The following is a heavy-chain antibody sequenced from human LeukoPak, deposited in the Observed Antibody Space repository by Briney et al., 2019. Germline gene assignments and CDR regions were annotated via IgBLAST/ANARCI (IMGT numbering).Heavy chain of an antibody. D-gene: IGHD3-10*01. J-gene: IGHJ5*02. CDR2: IYYSGST. CDR3: ARAYGSGSPPSWFDP. CDR1: GGSISSYY. V-gene: IGHV4-59*01. Sequence: SETLSLTCTVSGGSISSYYWSWIRQPPGKGLEWIGYIYYSGSTNYNPSLKSRVTISVDTSKNQFSLKLSSVIAADTAVYYCARAYGSGSPPSWFDPWGQGTLVTVSS.